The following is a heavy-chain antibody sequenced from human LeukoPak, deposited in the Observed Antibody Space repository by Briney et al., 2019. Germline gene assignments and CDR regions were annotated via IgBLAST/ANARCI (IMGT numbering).Heavy chain of an antibody. D-gene: IGHD6-13*01. CDR1: GFTFSSYN. Sequence: GGSLRLSCAASGFTFSSYNMNWVRQAPGKGLEWVSSISSSSSYIYYADSVKGRFTISRDNAKNSLYLQMNSLRAEDTAVYYCARGPLAAAGIGDYWGQGTLVTVSS. V-gene: IGHV3-21*01. J-gene: IGHJ4*02. CDR2: ISSSSSYI. CDR3: ARGPLAAAGIGDY.